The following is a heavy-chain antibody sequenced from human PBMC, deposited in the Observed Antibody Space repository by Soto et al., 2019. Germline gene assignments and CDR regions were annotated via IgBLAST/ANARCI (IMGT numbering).Heavy chain of an antibody. J-gene: IGHJ4*02. D-gene: IGHD3-16*01. CDR3: ARHLAFGGVHDD. CDR2: ILPGNSDI. V-gene: IGHV5-51*01. CDR1: GYSFTTYG. Sequence: VESVKISCNVSGYSFTTYGTDWVPQMPGKGLEWLGIILPGNSDIRDSPSLQGQVTLSSDKSINTAYPQWSRLKSSDSAIYYCARHLAFGGVHDDWGRGTLFSVSS.